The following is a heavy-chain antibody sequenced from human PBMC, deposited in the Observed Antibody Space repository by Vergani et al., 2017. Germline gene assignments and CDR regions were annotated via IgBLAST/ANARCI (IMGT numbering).Heavy chain of an antibody. CDR2: IYYSGST. J-gene: IGHJ6*03. D-gene: IGHD3-10*01. V-gene: IGHV4-59*01. CDR1: GGSISSYY. Sequence: QVQLQESGPGLVKPSETQSLTCTVSGGSISSYYWSWIRQPPGKGLEWIGYIYYSGSTNYNPSLKSRVTISVDTSKNQFSLKLSSVTAADTAVYYCARNRLDTGYYYFYMDVWGKGTTVTVSS. CDR3: ARNRLDTGYYYFYMDV.